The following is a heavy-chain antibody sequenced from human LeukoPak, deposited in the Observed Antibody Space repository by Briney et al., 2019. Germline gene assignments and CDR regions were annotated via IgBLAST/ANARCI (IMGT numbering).Heavy chain of an antibody. CDR1: GGSISSYY. Sequence: SETLSLTCSVSGGSISSYYWSWIRQTPRKGLEWIGYIYYSGSTDYNPSLKSRATISVDTSKNQFSLKLSSVTAADTAVYYCARDRPGIAVAGDAFDIWGQGTMVTVSS. D-gene: IGHD6-19*01. CDR3: ARDRPGIAVAGDAFDI. J-gene: IGHJ3*02. V-gene: IGHV4-59*01. CDR2: IYYSGST.